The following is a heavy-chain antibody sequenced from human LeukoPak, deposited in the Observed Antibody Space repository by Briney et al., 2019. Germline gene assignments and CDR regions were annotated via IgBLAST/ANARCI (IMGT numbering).Heavy chain of an antibody. J-gene: IGHJ6*03. CDR3: ARDSDYSDMDV. D-gene: IGHD4-11*01. V-gene: IGHV3-53*01. CDR1: GFTVSSNY. CDR2: IYSGGST. Sequence: GGSLRLSCAASGFTVSSNYMSWVRQAPGKGLEWVSVIYSGGSTYYADSVKGRFTISRDNSKNTLYPQMNSLRAEDTAVYYCARDSDYSDMDVWGKGTTVTVSS.